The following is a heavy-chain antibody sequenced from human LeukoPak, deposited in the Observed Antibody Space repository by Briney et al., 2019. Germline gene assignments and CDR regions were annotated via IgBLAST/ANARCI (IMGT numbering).Heavy chain of an antibody. CDR3: ARTYSGYDPRQYNYEYYMDV. Sequence: SQTLSLTCTVSGGSISSGDYYWSWIRQPPGKGLEWIGYIYYSGSTDYNPSLKSRVTISVDTSKNQFSLKLSSVTAADTAVYYCARTYSGYDPRQYNYEYYMDVWGKGTTVTVSS. CDR2: IYYSGST. V-gene: IGHV4-30-4*08. J-gene: IGHJ6*03. CDR1: GGSISSGDYY. D-gene: IGHD5-12*01.